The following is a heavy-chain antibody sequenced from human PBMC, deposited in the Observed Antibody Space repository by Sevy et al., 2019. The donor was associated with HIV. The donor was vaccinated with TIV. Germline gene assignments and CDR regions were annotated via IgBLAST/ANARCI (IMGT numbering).Heavy chain of an antibody. V-gene: IGHV3-23*01. CDR1: GSGFTFGNYA. CDR2: ISGSGGNT. CDR3: AKDRSYYDLTISYIDC. J-gene: IGHJ4*02. D-gene: IGHD3-22*01. Sequence: GGSLRLSCEASGSGFTFGNYAMSWVRQAPGKGLEWVSAISGSGGNTYYADSVKGRFTISRDNSKNTLFLQMNSLRPEDTAVYYCAKDRSYYDLTISYIDCWGQGTLVTVSS.